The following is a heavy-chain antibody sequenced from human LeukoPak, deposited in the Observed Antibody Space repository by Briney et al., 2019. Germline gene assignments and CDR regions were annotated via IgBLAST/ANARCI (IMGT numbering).Heavy chain of an antibody. D-gene: IGHD2-2*01. Sequence: SETLSLTCAVYGGSFSGYYWSWIRQPPGKGLEWIGEINHSGSTNYNPSLKSRVTISVDTSKNQFSLKLSSVTAADTTVYYCASGYCSSTSCYYFDYWGQGTLVTVSS. V-gene: IGHV4-34*01. J-gene: IGHJ4*02. CDR1: GGSFSGYY. CDR2: INHSGST. CDR3: ASGYCSSTSCYYFDY.